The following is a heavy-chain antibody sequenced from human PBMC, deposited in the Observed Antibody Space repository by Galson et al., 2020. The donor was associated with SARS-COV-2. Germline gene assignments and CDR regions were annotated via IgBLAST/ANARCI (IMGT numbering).Heavy chain of an antibody. CDR2: INPDGSST. V-gene: IGHV3-74*01. J-gene: IGHJ2*01. D-gene: IGHD2-15*01. Sequence: GGSLRLSCAASGFTLSGYWMHWVRQAPGKGLVWVSRINPDGSSTSYADSVKGRFTISRDNSKNTLYLQMNSLRAEDTAVYYCARPGLILGGYFDLWGRGTLVTVSS. CDR1: GFTLSGYW. CDR3: ARPGLILGGYFDL.